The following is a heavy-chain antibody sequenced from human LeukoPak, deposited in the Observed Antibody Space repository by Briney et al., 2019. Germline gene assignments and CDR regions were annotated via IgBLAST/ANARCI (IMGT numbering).Heavy chain of an antibody. J-gene: IGHJ4*02. CDR3: ATDPATYYYDSSGYNQFDY. V-gene: IGHV1-24*01. D-gene: IGHD3-22*01. Sequence: GASVKVSCKVSGYTLTELSMHWVRQAPGKGLEWMGGFDPEDGETIYAQKFQGRVTMTEDTSTDTAYMELSSLRSEDTAVYYCATDPATYYYDSSGYNQFDYWGQGTLVTVSS. CDR2: FDPEDGET. CDR1: GYTLTELS.